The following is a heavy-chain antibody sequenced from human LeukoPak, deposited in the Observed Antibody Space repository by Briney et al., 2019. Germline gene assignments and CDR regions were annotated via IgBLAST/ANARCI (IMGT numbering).Heavy chain of an antibody. D-gene: IGHD1-7*01. CDR2: INRDGSEE. Sequence: PGGSLRLSCAASGFTYGSYWMSWVRQAPGEGLEWVANINRDGSEEFYMDSVKGRFTISRDNSKDTLYLQMNSLRAEDTAVYYCAKVLLELHRNNEQTIYPNYYYYMDVWGKGTTVTVSS. CDR3: AKVLLELHRNNEQTIYPNYYYYMDV. J-gene: IGHJ6*03. V-gene: IGHV3-7*03. CDR1: GFTYGSYW.